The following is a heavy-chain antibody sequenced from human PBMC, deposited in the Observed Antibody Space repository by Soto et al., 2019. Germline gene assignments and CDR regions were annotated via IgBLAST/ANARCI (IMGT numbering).Heavy chain of an antibody. Sequence: QVQLQESGPGLVKPSETLSLTYTVSGGSISSYYWSWIRQPPGKGLEWIGYIYYSGSTNYNPSLKSRVTISVDTSKNQFSLKLSSVTAADTAVYYCARGVVGATESDYWGQGTLVTVSS. D-gene: IGHD1-26*01. J-gene: IGHJ4*02. CDR1: GGSISSYY. CDR3: ARGVVGATESDY. V-gene: IGHV4-59*01. CDR2: IYYSGST.